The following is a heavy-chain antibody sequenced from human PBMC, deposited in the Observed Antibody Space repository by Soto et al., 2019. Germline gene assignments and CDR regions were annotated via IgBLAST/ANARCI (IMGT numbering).Heavy chain of an antibody. J-gene: IGHJ6*02. D-gene: IGHD2-8*01. CDR3: ARTLDIVLMVYAIHPGYYYGMDV. Sequence: SVKVSCKASGGTFSSYAISWVRQAPGQGLEWMGGIIPIFGTANYAQKFQGRVTITADESTSTAYMELSSLRSEDTAVYYCARTLDIVLMVYAIHPGYYYGMDVWGQGTTVTVSS. CDR2: IIPIFGTA. V-gene: IGHV1-69*13. CDR1: GGTFSSYA.